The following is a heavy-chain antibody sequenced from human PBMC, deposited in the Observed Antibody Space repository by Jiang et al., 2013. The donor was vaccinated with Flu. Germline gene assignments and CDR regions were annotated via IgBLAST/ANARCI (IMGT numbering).Heavy chain of an antibody. CDR1: GYTFTSYG. J-gene: IGHJ6*02. Sequence: GAEVKKPGASVKVSCKASGYTFTSYGISWVRQAPGQGLEWMGWISAYNGNTNYAQKLQGRVTMTTDTSTSTAYMELRSLRSDDTAVYYCARGPPSSSSWQDYYYYYGMDVWGQGTTVTVSS. D-gene: IGHD6-13*01. V-gene: IGHV1-18*01. CDR2: ISAYNGNT. CDR3: ARGPPSSSSWQDYYYYYGMDV.